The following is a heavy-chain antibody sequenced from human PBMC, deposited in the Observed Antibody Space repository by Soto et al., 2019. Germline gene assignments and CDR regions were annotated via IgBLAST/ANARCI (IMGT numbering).Heavy chain of an antibody. D-gene: IGHD2-2*01. CDR1: GYTFTSYY. V-gene: IGHV1-46*01. CDR3: ARTCRVLPAANHYYYYGKEV. J-gene: IGHJ6*02. CDR2: INPSGGST. Sequence: GASVKVSCKASGYTFTSYYMHWVRQARGQGLEWMGIINPSGGSTSYAQKFQGRVTMTRDTSTSTVYMELSSLRSEDTAVYYCARTCRVLPAANHYYYYGKEVSGQRTRVTVX.